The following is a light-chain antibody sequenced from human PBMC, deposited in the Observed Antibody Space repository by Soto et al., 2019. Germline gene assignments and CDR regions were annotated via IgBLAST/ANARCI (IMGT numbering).Light chain of an antibody. CDR3: HQYGSSPRT. CDR1: QSVSSNY. V-gene: IGKV3-20*01. Sequence: EIVLTQSPGTVSLSPGDRATLSCRASQSVSSNYLAWYQQKPGQAPRLLIYGASIRATGIPDRFSGSGSGTDFTLTIRRLEPEDFAVYFCHQYGSSPRTFGQGTKVEIK. J-gene: IGKJ1*01. CDR2: GAS.